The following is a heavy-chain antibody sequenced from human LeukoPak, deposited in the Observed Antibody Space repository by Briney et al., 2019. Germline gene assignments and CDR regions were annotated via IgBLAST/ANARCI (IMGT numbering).Heavy chain of an antibody. Sequence: GGSLRLSCAASGFTFSSYGMSWVRQAPGKGLEWVSAISGSGGSTYYADSVKGRFTISRDNSKNTLHLQMNSLRAEDTAVYYCARDRYSYGYNYYYYMDVWGKGTTVTVSS. CDR1: GFTFSSYG. V-gene: IGHV3-23*01. CDR2: ISGSGGST. D-gene: IGHD5-18*01. J-gene: IGHJ6*03. CDR3: ARDRYSYGYNYYYYMDV.